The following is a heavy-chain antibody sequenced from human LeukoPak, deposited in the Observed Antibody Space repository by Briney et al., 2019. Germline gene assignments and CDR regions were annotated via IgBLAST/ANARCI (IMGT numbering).Heavy chain of an antibody. D-gene: IGHD2-15*01. CDR1: GGSISSSTDY. CDR2: MYYSGST. V-gene: IGHV4-39*01. J-gene: IGHJ4*02. CDR3: ATHLGYCSGGTCYFDY. Sequence: PSETLSLTCIVSGGSISSSTDYWGWIRQPPGKGLEWIGSMYYSGSTYYNPSLKSRVTISEDTSKNQFSLKLSSVTAADTAVYYCATHLGYCSGGTCYFDYWGQGTLVTVSS.